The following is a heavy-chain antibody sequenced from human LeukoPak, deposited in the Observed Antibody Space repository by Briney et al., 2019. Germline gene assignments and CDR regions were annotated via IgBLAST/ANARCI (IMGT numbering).Heavy chain of an antibody. CDR1: GFTFSSYW. CDR2: INQDGREK. V-gene: IGHV3-7*04. D-gene: IGHD2-15*01. CDR3: ARGDKFSGDY. J-gene: IGHJ4*02. Sequence: GGSLRLSCAASGFTFSSYWMSWVRQAPGRGLEWVANINQDGREKYDVDSVKGRFTISRDNAKNSLYLQMNSLRAEDTAVYFCARGDKFSGDYWGQGTLVTVSS.